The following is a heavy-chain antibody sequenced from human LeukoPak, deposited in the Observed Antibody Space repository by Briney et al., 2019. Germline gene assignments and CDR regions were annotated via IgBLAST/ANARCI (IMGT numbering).Heavy chain of an antibody. D-gene: IGHD6-6*01. Sequence: SETLSLTCTVSGGSISSYYWSWIRQPPGKGLEWIGYIYYSGSTNYNSSLKSRVTISVDTSKNQFSLKLSSVTAADTAVYYCARVPPASPVLDYWGQGTLVTVSS. V-gene: IGHV4-59*01. J-gene: IGHJ4*02. CDR3: ARVPPASPVLDY. CDR2: IYYSGST. CDR1: GGSISSYY.